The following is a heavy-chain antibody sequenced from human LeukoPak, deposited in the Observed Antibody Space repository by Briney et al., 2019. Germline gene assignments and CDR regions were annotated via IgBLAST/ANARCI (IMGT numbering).Heavy chain of an antibody. V-gene: IGHV3-23*01. Sequence: GGSLIHSCASSGFTFSGFVMSWVRRTPGKGLEWVSGISGSGDNTLYADSVKGRFTISRDNSKNTLYLEMNSLRAEDTAIYYCAKMKGHPLPKYYMDVWGQGTTVTVSS. CDR2: ISGSGDNT. CDR3: AKMKGHPLPKYYMDV. D-gene: IGHD1-26*01. CDR1: GFTFSGFV. J-gene: IGHJ6*01.